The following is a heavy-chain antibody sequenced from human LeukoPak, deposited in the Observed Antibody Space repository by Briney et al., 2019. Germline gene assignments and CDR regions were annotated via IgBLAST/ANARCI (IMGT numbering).Heavy chain of an antibody. CDR1: RGSISGCS. CDR3: VRGPYGASISKWFDP. J-gene: IGHJ5*02. Sequence: SETLSLTCTVSRGSISGCSWSWIRQSPGGGLEWIGYIYYSGDTAYNPSLRSRVTLSVDTSKNQFSLQLRSVTTADTAVYYCVRGPYGASISKWFDPWGQGTQVIVSP. D-gene: IGHD4/OR15-4a*01. CDR2: IYYSGDT. V-gene: IGHV4-59*01.